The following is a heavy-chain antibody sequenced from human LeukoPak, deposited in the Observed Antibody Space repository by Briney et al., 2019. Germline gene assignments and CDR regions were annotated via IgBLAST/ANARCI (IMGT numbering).Heavy chain of an antibody. Sequence: GGSLRLSCAASGFTFSSYSMNWVRQAPGKGLEWVSSISSSSSYIYYVDSVKGRFTISRDNARNTLYLQMNSLRGEDTAVYYCARAGWYRFDYWGQGTLVTVSS. CDR2: ISSSSSYI. D-gene: IGHD6-19*01. CDR3: ARAGWYRFDY. CDR1: GFTFSSYS. V-gene: IGHV3-21*01. J-gene: IGHJ4*02.